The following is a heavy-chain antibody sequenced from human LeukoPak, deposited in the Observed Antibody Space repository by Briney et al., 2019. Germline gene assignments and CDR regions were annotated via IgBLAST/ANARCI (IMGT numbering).Heavy chain of an antibody. J-gene: IGHJ6*03. CDR2: IYYSGST. Sequence: NPSETLSLTCTVSGGSISSYYRSWIRQPPGKGLEWIGYIYYSGSTNYNPSLKSRVTISVDTSKNQFSLKLSSVAAADTAVYYCARETSQKGAHYMDVWGKGTTVTISS. CDR1: GGSISSYY. D-gene: IGHD3-16*01. CDR3: ARETSQKGAHYMDV. V-gene: IGHV4-59*01.